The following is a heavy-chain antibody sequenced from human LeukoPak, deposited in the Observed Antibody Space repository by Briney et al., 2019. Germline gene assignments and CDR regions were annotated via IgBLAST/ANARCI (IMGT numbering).Heavy chain of an antibody. CDR2: ISSSSSTI. CDR3: ARGYCSSTSCYTDFDY. V-gene: IGHV3-48*04. CDR1: GFTFSSYS. Sequence: GGSLRLSCTASGFTFSSYSMNWVRQAPGKGLGWVSYISSSSSTIYYADSVKGRFTISRDNAKNSLYLQMNSLRAEDKPVYYCARGYCSSTSCYTDFDYWGQGTLVTVSS. D-gene: IGHD2-2*02. J-gene: IGHJ4*02.